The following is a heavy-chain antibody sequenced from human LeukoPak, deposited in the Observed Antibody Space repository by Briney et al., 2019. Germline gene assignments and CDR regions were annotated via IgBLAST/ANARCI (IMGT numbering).Heavy chain of an antibody. Sequence: KSGGSLRLSCAASGLTFSNAWMSWVRQAPEKGLEWVGRIKSKTDGGTTDYAASVKGRFSISRDDSKNTMYLQMNSLKTEDTAVYYCTTEYYYDSTGYYRHWGRGALVTVSS. CDR3: TTEYYYDSTGYYRH. V-gene: IGHV3-15*01. D-gene: IGHD3-22*01. J-gene: IGHJ1*01. CDR2: IKSKTDGGTT. CDR1: GLTFSNAW.